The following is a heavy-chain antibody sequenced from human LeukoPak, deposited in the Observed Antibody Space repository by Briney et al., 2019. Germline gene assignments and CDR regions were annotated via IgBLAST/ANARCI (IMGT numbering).Heavy chain of an antibody. CDR3: ARSDTYYDRSPDY. CDR1: GGSISSYY. V-gene: IGHV4-59*08. Sequence: SETLSLTCTVSGGSISSYYWSWIRQPPGKGLEWIGYIYYSGSTNYNPSLKSRVTISVDTSKNQFSLKLSSVTAADTAVYYCARSDTYYDRSPDYWGQGTLVTVSS. D-gene: IGHD3-22*01. CDR2: IYYSGST. J-gene: IGHJ4*02.